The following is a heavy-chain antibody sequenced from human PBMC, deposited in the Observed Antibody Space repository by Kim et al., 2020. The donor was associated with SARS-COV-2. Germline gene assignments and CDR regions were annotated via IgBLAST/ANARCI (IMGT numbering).Heavy chain of an antibody. CDR2: ISGSGGST. Sequence: GGSLRLSCAASGFTFSSYAMSWVRQAPGKGLEWVSAISGSGGSTYYADSVKGRFTISRDNSKNTLYLQMNSLRAEDTAVYYCAKVDHPIVATIRREYSTGYYMDVWGKGTTVTVSS. V-gene: IGHV3-23*01. CDR1: GFTFSSYA. J-gene: IGHJ6*03. D-gene: IGHD5-12*01. CDR3: AKVDHPIVATIRREYSTGYYMDV.